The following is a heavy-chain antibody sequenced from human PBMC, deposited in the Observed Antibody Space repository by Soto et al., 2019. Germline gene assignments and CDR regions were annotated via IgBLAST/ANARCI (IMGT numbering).Heavy chain of an antibody. CDR2: VFHSGTT. J-gene: IGHJ5*02. D-gene: IGHD2-21*01. V-gene: IGHV4-59*03. CDR1: CGSMTSFY. Sequence: TSETLSLTCTVSCGSMTSFYWSWIRQPPGKGLEWIGYVFHSGTTNYNPSLRSRVIISVYTSKNQFSLRLNSVTAADTAVYYCAGSISGDPWFDPWGQGTLVTVSS. CDR3: AGSISGDPWFDP.